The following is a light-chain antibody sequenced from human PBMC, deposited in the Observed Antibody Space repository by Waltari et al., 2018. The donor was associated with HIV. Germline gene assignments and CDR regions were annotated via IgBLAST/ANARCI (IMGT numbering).Light chain of an antibody. CDR2: AVS. CDR1: ANVRGD. J-gene: IGKJ3*01. CDR3: QQYNIDFYT. V-gene: IGKV1-17*01. Sequence: RVTITCRASANVRGDLGWFQQTAGKAPKRLIYAVSNLQGGVPSRFNGSGFATEFTLTISSLQPEDFATYYCQQYNIDFYTFGQGTKV.